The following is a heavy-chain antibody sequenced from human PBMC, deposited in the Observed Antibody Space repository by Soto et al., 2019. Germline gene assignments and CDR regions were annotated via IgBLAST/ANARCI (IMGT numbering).Heavy chain of an antibody. Sequence: PSETLSLTCTVSGGSINNDYWSWIRQPPGKGLECLGYVYYSGSTNYNPSLKSRVTISVDTSKNQFSLRLSSVTAADTAVYYCARGAWKGVVSNYGVDVWGQGTTVTVSS. CDR1: GGSINNDY. D-gene: IGHD2-2*01. V-gene: IGHV4-59*01. J-gene: IGHJ6*02. CDR3: ARGAWKGVVSNYGVDV. CDR2: VYYSGST.